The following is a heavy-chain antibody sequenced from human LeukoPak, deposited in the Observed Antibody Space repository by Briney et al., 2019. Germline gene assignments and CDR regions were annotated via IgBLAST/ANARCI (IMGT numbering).Heavy chain of an antibody. CDR2: IGGSGVNA. J-gene: IGHJ4*02. Sequence: QSGGSLRLSCAASGFTFSNYAMTWVRQAPGKGLEWVSVIGGSGVNAYYADSVKGRFTISRDNSKNTLYLQMNSLRAEDTAVYYCAKDSPDTAMGDYWGQGTLVTVSS. D-gene: IGHD5-18*01. CDR3: AKDSPDTAMGDY. V-gene: IGHV3-23*01. CDR1: GFTFSNYA.